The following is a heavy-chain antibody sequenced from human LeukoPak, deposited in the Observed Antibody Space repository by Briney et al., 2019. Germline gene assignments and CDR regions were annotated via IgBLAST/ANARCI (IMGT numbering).Heavy chain of an antibody. CDR2: IYHSGST. D-gene: IGHD2-2*01. CDR1: GGSISSYY. J-gene: IGHJ6*02. CDR3: ARVPAAPRLYMDV. V-gene: IGHV4-59*01. Sequence: SETLSLTCTVSGGSISSYYWSWIRQPPGKGLEWIGYIYHSGSTNYNPSLKSRVTISIDTSKNQFSLRLSSVTAADTAVYYCARVPAAPRLYMDVWGQGTTVIVSS.